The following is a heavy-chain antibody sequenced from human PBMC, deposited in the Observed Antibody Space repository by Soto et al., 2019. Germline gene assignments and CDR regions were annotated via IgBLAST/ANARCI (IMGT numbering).Heavy chain of an antibody. D-gene: IGHD6-19*01. Sequence: SVKVSCKASGGTFSSYAISWVRQAPGQGLEWMGGIIPIFGTANYAQKFRGRVTITADESTSTAYMELSSLRSEDTAVYYCARGISSEIGGITFSGWYYFDYWGQGTLVTVSS. CDR1: GGTFSSYA. CDR2: IIPIFGTA. CDR3: ARGISSEIGGITFSGWYYFDY. V-gene: IGHV1-69*13. J-gene: IGHJ4*02.